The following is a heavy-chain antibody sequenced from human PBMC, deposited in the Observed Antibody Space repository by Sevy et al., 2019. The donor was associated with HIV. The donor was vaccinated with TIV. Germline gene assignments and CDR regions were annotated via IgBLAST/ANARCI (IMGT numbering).Heavy chain of an antibody. CDR2: ISDISSAI. V-gene: IGHV3-48*01. J-gene: IGHJ6*02. CDR1: GFPFSSYG. Sequence: GGSLRLSCAASGFPFSSYGMNWVRQAPGKGLEWVSYISDISSAIYYADSVKGRFTISRDNAKKSLYLQMNSLRAEDTALYYCARGLAALPGYYYGMDVWGQGTTVTVSS. D-gene: IGHD6-6*01. CDR3: ARGLAALPGYYYGMDV.